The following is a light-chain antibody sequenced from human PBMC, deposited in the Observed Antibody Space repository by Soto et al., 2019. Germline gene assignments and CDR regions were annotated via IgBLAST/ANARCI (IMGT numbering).Light chain of an antibody. CDR1: QGISSH. J-gene: IGKJ1*01. Sequence: VIWMTQSPSLLSASTGGRVTISCRISQGISSHLAWYQQRPGKAPDLLIYDASTLQSGVPSRFSGSGSGTDFTLTISFLQSEDFGTYYCQQYHGFPWTFGQGTKVEIK. CDR2: DAS. CDR3: QQYHGFPWT. V-gene: IGKV1D-8*01.